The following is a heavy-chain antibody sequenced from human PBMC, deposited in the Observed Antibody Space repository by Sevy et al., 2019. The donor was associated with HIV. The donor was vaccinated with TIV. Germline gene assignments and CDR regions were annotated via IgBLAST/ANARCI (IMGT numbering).Heavy chain of an antibody. CDR1: GFTFSKYS. CDR2: LSFGCGEI. D-gene: IGHD2-8*01. CDR3: VREGCTKPHDY. V-gene: IGHV3-23*01. J-gene: IGHJ4*02. Sequence: GGSLRLSCAASGFTFSKYSMSWVRQPPGKGLEWVSTLSFGCGEINYADSVKGRFTISRDNSKSSVYLQMNNLRPEDMAVYCCVREGCTKPHDYWGQGTLVTVSS.